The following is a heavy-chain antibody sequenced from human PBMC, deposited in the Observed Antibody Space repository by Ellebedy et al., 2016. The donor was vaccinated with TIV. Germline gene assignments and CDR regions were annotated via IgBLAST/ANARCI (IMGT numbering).Heavy chain of an antibody. CDR2: ISSSGSTI. CDR1: GFTFSSYS. CDR3: ARERVTTVTPDY. D-gene: IGHD4-17*01. V-gene: IGHV3-48*04. Sequence: PGGSLRLSCAASGFTFSSYSMNWVRQAPGMGLEWVSYISSSGSTIYYADSAKGRFTISRDNAKNSLYLQMNSLRAEDTAVYYCARERVTTVTPDYWGQGTLVTVSS. J-gene: IGHJ4*02.